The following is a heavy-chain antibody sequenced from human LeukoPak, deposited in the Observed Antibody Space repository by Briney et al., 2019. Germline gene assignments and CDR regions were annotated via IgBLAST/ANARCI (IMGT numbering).Heavy chain of an antibody. J-gene: IGHJ5*02. D-gene: IGHD1-26*01. V-gene: IGHV3-74*01. CDR1: GFTFSSHW. Sequence: GGSLRLSCAASGFTFSSHWMHWVRQAPGKGLGWVSRINSDGDSAIYAGSVKGRFTVSRDNAKNTLYRQMNSLRAEDTAVYYCARDVGGAYYRCFDPWGQGTLVTVSS. CDR3: ARDVGGAYYRCFDP. CDR2: INSDGDSA.